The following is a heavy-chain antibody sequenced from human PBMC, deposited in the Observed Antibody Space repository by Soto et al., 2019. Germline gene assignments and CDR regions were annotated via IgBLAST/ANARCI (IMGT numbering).Heavy chain of an antibody. Sequence: QVQLVQSGAEVKKPGPSVKVSCKASGGTFSSYAISWVRQAPGQGLEWMGGIIPISGTANYAQKFQGRVTITADESTSTAYMELSRLRSEDTAVYYCARSQGSSTSLEIYYYYYYGMDVWGQGTTVTVSS. J-gene: IGHJ6*02. V-gene: IGHV1-69*01. CDR3: ARSQGSSTSLEIYYYYYYGMDV. CDR2: IIPISGTA. CDR1: GGTFSSYA. D-gene: IGHD2-2*01.